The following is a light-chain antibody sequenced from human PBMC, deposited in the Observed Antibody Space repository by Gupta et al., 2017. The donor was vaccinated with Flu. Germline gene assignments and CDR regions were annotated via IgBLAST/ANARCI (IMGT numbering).Light chain of an antibody. CDR2: GAS. V-gene: IGKV3-15*01. CDR3: QQYDNWRGT. CDR1: QSVSSN. Sequence: EIVMTQSPATLSVSPGERATLSCRASQSVSSNLAWYQQKPGQAPRLLIYGASTRVTGIPVRFSGSGSGTDFTLVISSLQSEDFAVYYCQQYDNWRGTFGQGTRLEIK. J-gene: IGKJ5*01.